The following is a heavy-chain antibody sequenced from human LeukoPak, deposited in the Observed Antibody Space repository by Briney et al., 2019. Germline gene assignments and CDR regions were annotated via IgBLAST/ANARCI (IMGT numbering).Heavy chain of an antibody. CDR2: IIPIFGTA. CDR1: GGTFSSYA. D-gene: IGHD3-9*01. J-gene: IGHJ5*02. V-gene: IGHV1-69*05. Sequence: SVKVSFKASGGTFSSYAISWLRQPPAQGLEWMGGIIPIFGTANYAQKFQGRVTITTDESTSTAYMELRSLRSGDTAVYYCARGAYYDFLMTGTWFDPWGQGTLVTVSS. CDR3: ARGAYYDFLMTGTWFDP.